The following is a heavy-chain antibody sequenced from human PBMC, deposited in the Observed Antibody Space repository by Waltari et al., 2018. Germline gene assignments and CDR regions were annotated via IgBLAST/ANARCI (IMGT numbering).Heavy chain of an antibody. Sequence: QVXLXESGPGLVXXSETLSLTCTVSGGXIXSXXXSWIRQPPGKGLEWGWYLYYRGSTNYNAPLKSRGTISVDTAKNPFSRKLXXVTAADTAVYYCARGXXGGESFDYWGQGT. CDR3: ARGXXGGESFDY. D-gene: IGHD2-21*01. J-gene: IGHJ4*02. CDR2: LYYRGST. CDR1: GGXIXSXX. V-gene: IGHV4-59*01.